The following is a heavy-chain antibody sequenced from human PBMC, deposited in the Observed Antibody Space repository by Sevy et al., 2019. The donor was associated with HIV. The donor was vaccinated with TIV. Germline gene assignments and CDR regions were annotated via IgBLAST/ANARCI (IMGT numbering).Heavy chain of an antibody. CDR1: GFTFSSYA. Sequence: GGALRLSCAASGFTFSSYAMHWVRQAPGKGLEWVAVISYDGSNKYYADSVKGRFTISRDNSKNTLYLQMNSLRAEDTAVYYCARDAPQQLVRHIRYFDYWGQGTLVTVSS. V-gene: IGHV3-30*04. CDR2: ISYDGSNK. CDR3: ARDAPQQLVRHIRYFDY. D-gene: IGHD6-13*01. J-gene: IGHJ4*02.